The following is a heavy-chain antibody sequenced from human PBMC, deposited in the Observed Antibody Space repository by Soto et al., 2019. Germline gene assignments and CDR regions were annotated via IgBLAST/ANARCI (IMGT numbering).Heavy chain of an antibody. V-gene: IGHV4-31*03. D-gene: IGHD2-15*01. CDR3: ARWVEVSLDYFDS. CDR2: MHHSGRT. J-gene: IGHJ4*02. Sequence: SQTMSLTCTVSGGYMRNDYYYWSWVRQNPGKDLEWIGHMHHSGRTHYNPSLKSRVAISVDTSKNQFSLYLNSVTAADTAVYYCARWVEVSLDYFDSWGQGTPVTVSS. CDR1: GGYMRNDYYY.